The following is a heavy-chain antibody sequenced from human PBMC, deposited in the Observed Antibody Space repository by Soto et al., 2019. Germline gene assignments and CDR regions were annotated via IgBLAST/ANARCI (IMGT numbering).Heavy chain of an antibody. CDR1: GFIFNKYG. V-gene: IGHV3-33*01. Sequence: QVQLVESGGGVVQPGRSLRLSCEGSGFIFNKYGMHWVRQAPGKGLEWVAIIWYDGSNDFYADSMKGRFTISKDNSKNKVYLEMDSLRVEDTAIYYCARAGVENWLDLWGEGTLVNVSP. J-gene: IGHJ5*02. D-gene: IGHD3-10*01. CDR3: ARAGVENWLDL. CDR2: IWYDGSND.